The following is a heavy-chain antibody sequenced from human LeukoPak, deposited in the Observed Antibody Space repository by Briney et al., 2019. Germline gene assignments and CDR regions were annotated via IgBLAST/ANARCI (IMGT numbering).Heavy chain of an antibody. J-gene: IGHJ4*02. Sequence: GGSLRLSCAASGFTFSSYAMHWVRQAPGKGLEWVAVISYDGSNKYYADSVKGRFTISRDNSKNTLYLQMNSLRAEDTAVYYCARGLRYSGYEYYYFDHWGQGTLVTVSS. CDR3: ARGLRYSGYEYYYFDH. CDR2: ISYDGSNK. V-gene: IGHV3-30-3*01. CDR1: GFTFSSYA. D-gene: IGHD5-12*01.